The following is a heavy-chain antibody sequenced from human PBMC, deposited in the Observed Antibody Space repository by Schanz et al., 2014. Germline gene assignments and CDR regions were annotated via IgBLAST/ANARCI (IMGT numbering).Heavy chain of an antibody. CDR1: GFTFRSYA. CDR3: AKVAPAATYLDS. V-gene: IGHV3-48*01. D-gene: IGHD2-2*01. CDR2: ISSSSSTI. J-gene: IGHJ4*02. Sequence: EVQLLESGGGLVQPGGSLRLSCIGSGFTFRSYALGWVRQAPGKGLEWVSYISSSSSTIYYADSVKGRFTISRDNAKNSLYLQMNSLSAEDTAVYYCAKVAPAATYLDSWGLGTLVTVSS.